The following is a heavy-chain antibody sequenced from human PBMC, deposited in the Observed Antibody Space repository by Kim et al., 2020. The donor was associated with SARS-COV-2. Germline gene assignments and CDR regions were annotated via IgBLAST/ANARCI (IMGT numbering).Heavy chain of an antibody. D-gene: IGHD3-22*01. CDR3: ATVVFYYDAGYFKN. Sequence: ADSVKGRLIISRDHSKTTLYIQMNSLRAEDTAVYYCATVVFYYDAGYFKNWGQGTLVIVSS. V-gene: IGHV3-30*07. J-gene: IGHJ1*01.